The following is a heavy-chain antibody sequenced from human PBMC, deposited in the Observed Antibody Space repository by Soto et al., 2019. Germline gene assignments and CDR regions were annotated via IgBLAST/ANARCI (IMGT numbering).Heavy chain of an antibody. CDR2: ISGSGGST. J-gene: IGHJ4*02. Sequence: EVPLLESGGGLVQPGGSLRLSCAASGFTFRNYAMSWVRQAPGKGLEWVSVISGSGGSTFYADSVKGRFTISRDNSKSTLYLQMNSLRAEDTAVYYCAKDQAGDAYNYGYWGQGTLVTVSS. V-gene: IGHV3-23*01. CDR1: GFTFRNYA. CDR3: AKDQAGDAYNYGY. D-gene: IGHD5-12*01.